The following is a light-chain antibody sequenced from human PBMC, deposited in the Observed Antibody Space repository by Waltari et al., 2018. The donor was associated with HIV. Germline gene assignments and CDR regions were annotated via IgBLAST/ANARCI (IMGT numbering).Light chain of an antibody. CDR3: SSYTTRNTRV. V-gene: IGLV2-14*01. Sequence: QSALPQPASVSGSPGQSITISRTGTSSDVGVYNYVSWYQQHPGKAPKLIIYEVSNRPSGVSNRFSGSKSGNTASLTISGLQAEDEADYYCSSYTTRNTRVFGGGTTLTVL. J-gene: IGLJ3*02. CDR2: EVS. CDR1: SSDVGVYNY.